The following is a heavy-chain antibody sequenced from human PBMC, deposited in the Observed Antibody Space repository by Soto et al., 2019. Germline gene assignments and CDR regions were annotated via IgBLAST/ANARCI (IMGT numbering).Heavy chain of an antibody. CDR3: AQGWDSSSWKNWFDP. CDR2: IRGSGSSI. D-gene: IGHD6-13*01. J-gene: IGHJ5*02. Sequence: EVQLLESGGGLVQPGGSLRLSCAASGFTFSNYAMTWVRQAPGKGLEWVSGIRGSGSSIYYEDSVKGRFTISRNNSKNTLYLQMNSRRAEDTAVYYCAQGWDSSSWKNWFDPGGQGTLFTVSS. CDR1: GFTFSNYA. V-gene: IGHV3-23*01.